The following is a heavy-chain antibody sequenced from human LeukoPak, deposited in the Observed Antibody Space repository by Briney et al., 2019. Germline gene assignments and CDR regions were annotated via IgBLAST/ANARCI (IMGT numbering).Heavy chain of an antibody. V-gene: IGHV4-30-4*01. CDR2: IYYSGST. CDR1: GGSISSGDYY. J-gene: IGHJ4*02. CDR3: AREGAGYSGYDWNYFDY. Sequence: SETLSLTCTVSGGSISSGDYYRSWIRQPPGKGLEWIGYIYYSGSTYYNPSLKSRVTISVDTSKNQFSLKLSSVTAADTAVYYCAREGAGYSGYDWNYFDYWGQGTLVTVSS. D-gene: IGHD5-12*01.